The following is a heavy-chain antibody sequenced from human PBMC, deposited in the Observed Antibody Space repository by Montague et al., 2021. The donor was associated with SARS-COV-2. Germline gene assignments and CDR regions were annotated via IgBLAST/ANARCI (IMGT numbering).Heavy chain of an antibody. J-gene: IGHJ4*02. Sequence: SETLSLTCAVSGGSINSSYWWSWVRQPPGKGLEWIGEIYHSGSTNYSPSLKTRVTMSVDKSKNQFSLKLSSVTAADTAMYYCTSLTGATHEWGQGTLVTVSS. D-gene: IGHD1-20*01. CDR1: GGSINSSYW. CDR2: IYHSGST. CDR3: TSLTGATHE. V-gene: IGHV4-4*02.